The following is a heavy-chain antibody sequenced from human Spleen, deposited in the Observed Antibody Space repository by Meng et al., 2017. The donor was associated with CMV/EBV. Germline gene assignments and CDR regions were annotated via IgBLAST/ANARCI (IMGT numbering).Heavy chain of an antibody. D-gene: IGHD2-15*01. CDR3: AASAAVVAGTW. CDR2: INSDGSST. J-gene: IGHJ4*02. Sequence: GGSLRLSCAASGFTFSSYWMHWVRQAPGKGLVWVSRINSDGSSTSYADSVKGRFTISRDNAKNTLYLQMNSLRAEDTAVFYCAASAAVVAGTWWGQGTLVTVSS. CDR1: GFTFSSYW. V-gene: IGHV3-74*01.